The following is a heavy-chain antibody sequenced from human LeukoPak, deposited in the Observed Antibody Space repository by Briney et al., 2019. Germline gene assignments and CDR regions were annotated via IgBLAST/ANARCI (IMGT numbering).Heavy chain of an antibody. J-gene: IGHJ3*02. D-gene: IGHD3-10*01. CDR2: IYSGGST. CDR1: GFTVSSNY. V-gene: IGHV3-66*01. CDR3: ARDMSITMVRGVIIRRNDAFDI. Sequence: GGSLRLSCAASGFTVSSNYMSWVRQAPGKGLEWVSVIYSGGSTYYADSVKGRFTISRDDSKNTLYLQMNSLRAADTAVYYCARDMSITMVRGVIIRRNDAFDIWGQGTMVTVSS.